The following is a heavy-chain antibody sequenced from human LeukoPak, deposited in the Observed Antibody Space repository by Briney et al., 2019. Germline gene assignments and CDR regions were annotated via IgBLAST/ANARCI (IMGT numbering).Heavy chain of an antibody. V-gene: IGHV3-30*04. CDR2: TSYDGSNK. CDR3: ARGEYYYGMDV. Sequence: PGGSLRLPCAASGFTFVDYAMHWVRQAPGKGLEWVAVTSYDGSNKAYADSVKGRFTISRDNSKNTLFLQMDSLRTDDTAIYYCARGEYYYGMDVWGQGTTVTVSS. D-gene: IGHD1-26*01. CDR1: GFTFVDYA. J-gene: IGHJ6*02.